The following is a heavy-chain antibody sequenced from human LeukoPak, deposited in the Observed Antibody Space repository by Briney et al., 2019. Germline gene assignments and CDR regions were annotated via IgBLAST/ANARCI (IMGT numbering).Heavy chain of an antibody. D-gene: IGHD1/OR15-1a*01. CDR3: ARAGYNWNIDRFDP. CDR1: GGSFSGYY. V-gene: IGHV4-34*01. CDR2: INHSGST. Sequence: SETLSLTCAVYGGSFSGYYWSWIRQPPGKGLEWIGEINHSGSTNYNPSLKSRVTISVDTSKNQFSLKLSSVTAADTAVYYCARAGYNWNIDRFDPWGQGTLVTVSS. J-gene: IGHJ5*02.